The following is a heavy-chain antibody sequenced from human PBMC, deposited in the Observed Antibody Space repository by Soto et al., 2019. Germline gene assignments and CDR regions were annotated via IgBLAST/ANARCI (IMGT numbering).Heavy chain of an antibody. Sequence: QVQLVQSGAEVKKPGASVKVSCKASGYTFTSYGISWVRQAPGQGLEWMGWISAYNGNTNYAQKLQGRVTRTTDTSTNTEYMELRSLRSDDTAVYYCARTQQGIPPNLYSYYWGHGTLVTVSS. CDR1: GYTFTSYG. D-gene: IGHD2-2*02. CDR2: ISAYNGNT. V-gene: IGHV1-18*04. J-gene: IGHJ4*01. CDR3: ARTQQGIPPNLYSYY.